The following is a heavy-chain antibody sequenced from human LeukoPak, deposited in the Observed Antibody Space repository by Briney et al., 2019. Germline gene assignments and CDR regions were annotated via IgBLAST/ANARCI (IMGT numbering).Heavy chain of an antibody. CDR2: IWYDGSNK. CDR1: GFTFSSYG. V-gene: IGHV3-33*01. D-gene: IGHD2-15*01. Sequence: TGGSLRLSCAASGFTFSSYGMHWVRQAPGKGLEWVAVIWYDGSNKYYADSVKGRFTISRDNSKNTLYLQMNSLRVEDTAVYYCARVQRMKQAYYYYGMDVWGQGTTVTVSS. CDR3: ARVQRMKQAYYYYGMDV. J-gene: IGHJ6*02.